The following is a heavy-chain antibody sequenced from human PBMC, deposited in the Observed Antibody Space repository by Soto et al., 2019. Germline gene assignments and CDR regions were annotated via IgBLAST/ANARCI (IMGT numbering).Heavy chain of an antibody. CDR3: AKLPLVLHLGFDY. V-gene: IGHV3-23*01. CDR2: ISGSGDNT. CDR1: GFTFSNYV. J-gene: IGHJ4*02. Sequence: PGGSLRLSCAASGFTFSNYVMSWVRQAPGKGLEWVSSISGSGDNTYYADSVKGRFTISRDNSKNTLFLQMNSLRAEDTAVYYCAKLPLVLHLGFDYWGQGTLVTVSS.